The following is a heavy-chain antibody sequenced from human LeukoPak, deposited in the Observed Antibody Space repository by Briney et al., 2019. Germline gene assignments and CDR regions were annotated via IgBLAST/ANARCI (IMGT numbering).Heavy chain of an antibody. Sequence: GGSLRLSCAVSGFTFSNYGMNWVRQTPGKGLEWVSSISSGSIYIYYADSVKGRFTISRDNAKNSLYLQMNSLRAEDTAVYYCASLTGDRGDYWGQGTLVTVSS. CDR1: GFTFSNYG. V-gene: IGHV3-21*01. J-gene: IGHJ4*02. CDR2: ISSGSIYI. CDR3: ASLTGDRGDY. D-gene: IGHD7-27*01.